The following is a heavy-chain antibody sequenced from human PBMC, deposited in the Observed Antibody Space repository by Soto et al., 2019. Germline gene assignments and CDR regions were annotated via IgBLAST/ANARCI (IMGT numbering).Heavy chain of an antibody. CDR3: ATLTAG. CDR1: GFSFSAYV. J-gene: IGHJ4*02. V-gene: IGHV3-23*01. Sequence: EGSLRLSCVASGFSFSAYVMSWGRQAPGQGLEWVPSITSSGGGTYFADSVKGRFTVSRDNSKHTVYLHLNSLSDAERAVYYYATLTAGWGQRT. D-gene: IGHD2-21*02. CDR2: ITSSGGGT.